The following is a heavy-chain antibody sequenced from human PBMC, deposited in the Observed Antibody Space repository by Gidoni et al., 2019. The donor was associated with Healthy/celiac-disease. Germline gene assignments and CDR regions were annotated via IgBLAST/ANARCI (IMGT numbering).Heavy chain of an antibody. V-gene: IGHV3-21*01. D-gene: IGHD1-26*01. Sequence: EVQLVESGGGLVKHGGSLRLSCAASGFTFSSYSMNWVRQAPGKGLEWVSSISSSSSYIYYADSVKGRFTISRDNAKNSLYLQMNSLRAEDTAVYYCARVGATLSYWGQGTLVTVSS. CDR1: GFTFSSYS. J-gene: IGHJ4*02. CDR3: ARVGATLSY. CDR2: ISSSSSYI.